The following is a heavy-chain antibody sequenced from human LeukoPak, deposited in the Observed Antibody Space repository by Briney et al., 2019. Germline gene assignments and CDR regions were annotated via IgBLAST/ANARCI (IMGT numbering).Heavy chain of an antibody. J-gene: IGHJ4*02. Sequence: GGSLRLSCAASGFTFSSYSMNWVCQAPGKGLEWVSSISSSSSYIYYADSVKGRFTISRDNAKNSLYLQMNSLRAEDTAVYYCARGMGITPVDYWGQGTLVTVSS. CDR1: GFTFSSYS. CDR3: ARGMGITPVDY. CDR2: ISSSSSYI. D-gene: IGHD2-15*01. V-gene: IGHV3-21*01.